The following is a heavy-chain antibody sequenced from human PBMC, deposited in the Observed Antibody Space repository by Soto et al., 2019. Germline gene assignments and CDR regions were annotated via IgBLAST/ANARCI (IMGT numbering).Heavy chain of an antibody. J-gene: IGHJ4*02. CDR2: IYSGGST. CDR1: GFTVSSNY. V-gene: IGHV3-66*01. D-gene: IGHD2-15*01. CDR3: ANYHSGGRFDY. Sequence: EVQLVESGGGLVQPGGSLRLSCAASGFTVSSNYMSWVRQAPGKGLEWVSVIYSGGSTYYADSVKGRFTVSRDNLKNTLYLQMNGLRAEDTAVYYCANYHSGGRFDYWGQGTLVTVSS.